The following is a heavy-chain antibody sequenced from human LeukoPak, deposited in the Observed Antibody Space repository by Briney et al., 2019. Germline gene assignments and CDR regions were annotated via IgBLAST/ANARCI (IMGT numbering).Heavy chain of an antibody. J-gene: IGHJ4*02. Sequence: GASVKVSCKASGGTFSSYAISWVRQAPGQGLEWMGGIIPIFGIANYAQKFQGRVTITADKSTSTAYMELSSLRSEDTAVYYCARCGGYDSTTHFDYWGQGTLVTVSS. CDR2: IIPIFGIA. V-gene: IGHV1-69*10. D-gene: IGHD5-12*01. CDR1: GGTFSSYA. CDR3: ARCGGYDSTTHFDY.